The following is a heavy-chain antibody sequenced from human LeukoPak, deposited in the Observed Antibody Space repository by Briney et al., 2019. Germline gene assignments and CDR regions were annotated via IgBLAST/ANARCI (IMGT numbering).Heavy chain of an antibody. V-gene: IGHV3-33*01. D-gene: IGHD6-13*01. CDR1: GFTFSSYG. CDR3: ARDGESSSWYPFPYYYYGMDV. CDR2: IWYDGSNK. J-gene: IGHJ6*02. Sequence: GGSLRLSCAASGFTFSSYGMHWVRQAPGKGLEWVAVIWYDGSNKYYADSVKGRFTISRDNSKNTLYLQMNSLRAEDTAVYYCARDGESSSWYPFPYYYYGMDVWGQGITVTVSS.